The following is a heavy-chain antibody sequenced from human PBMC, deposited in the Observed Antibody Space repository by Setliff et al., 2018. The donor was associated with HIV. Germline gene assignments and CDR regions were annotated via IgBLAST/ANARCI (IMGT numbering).Heavy chain of an antibody. CDR1: GYTFTSYA. Sequence: ASVKVSCKASGYTFTSYAMHWVRQAPGQRLEWMGWINAGNGNTKYSQKFQGRVTITRDTSASTAYMELSSLRSEDTAVYYCARHNVRTKMIIVGARGPYYYMDVWGKGTTVTVSS. J-gene: IGHJ6*03. CDR2: INAGNGNT. D-gene: IGHD1-26*01. V-gene: IGHV1-3*01. CDR3: ARHNVRTKMIIVGARGPYYYMDV.